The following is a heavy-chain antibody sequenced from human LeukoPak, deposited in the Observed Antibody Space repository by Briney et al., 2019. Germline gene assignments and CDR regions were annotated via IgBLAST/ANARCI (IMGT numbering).Heavy chain of an antibody. J-gene: IGHJ4*02. Sequence: SQTLSLTCAVSGGSISSGGYSWSWIRQPPGKGLEWIGYIYHSGSTYYNPSLKSRVTISVDRSKNQFSLKLSSVTAADTAVYYCARVKYYDILTGYVFDYWGQGTLVTVSS. CDR1: GGSISSGGYS. V-gene: IGHV4-30-2*01. D-gene: IGHD3-9*01. CDR2: IYHSGST. CDR3: ARVKYYDILTGYVFDY.